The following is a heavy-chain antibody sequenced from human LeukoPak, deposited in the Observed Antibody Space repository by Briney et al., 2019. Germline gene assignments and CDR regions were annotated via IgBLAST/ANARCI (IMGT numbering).Heavy chain of an antibody. D-gene: IGHD3-10*01. V-gene: IGHV4-59*08. J-gene: IGHJ5*02. CDR2: TYYSGGT. CDR3: AALTMVRGVIVWFDP. CDR1: GGSISSYY. Sequence: SETLSLTCTVSGGSISSYYWSWIRQPPGKGLEWIGYTYYSGGTNYNPSLKSRVTISVDTSKNQFSLKLSSVTAADTAVYYCAALTMVRGVIVWFDPWGQGTLVTVSS.